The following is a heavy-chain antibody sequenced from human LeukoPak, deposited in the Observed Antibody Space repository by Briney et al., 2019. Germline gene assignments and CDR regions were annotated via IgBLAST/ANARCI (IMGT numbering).Heavy chain of an antibody. J-gene: IGHJ3*02. D-gene: IGHD6-13*01. CDR2: ISGSGGST. CDR3: AKETYSSSWTLGRDAFDI. Sequence: PGGSLRLSCAASGFTFSSYAMSWVRQAPGKGLEWVSAISGSGGSTYYADSVKGRFTISRDNSKNTLYLQMNSLRAEDTAVYYCAKETYSSSWTLGRDAFDIWGQGTMVTVSS. V-gene: IGHV3-23*01. CDR1: GFTFSSYA.